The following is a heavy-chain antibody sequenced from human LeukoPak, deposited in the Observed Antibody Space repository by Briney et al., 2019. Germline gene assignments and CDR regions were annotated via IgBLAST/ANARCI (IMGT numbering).Heavy chain of an antibody. J-gene: IGHJ5*02. D-gene: IGHD3-10*01. V-gene: IGHV4-4*02. CDR1: GGSISSSNW. Sequence: SGTLSLTCAVSGGSISSSNWWSWVRQPPGKGLEWIGEIYHSGSTNYNPSLKSRVTISVDTSKNQFSLKLSSVTAADTAVYYCARPHYYGSGSYGGDWFDPWGQGTLVTVSS. CDR3: ARPHYYGSGSYGGDWFDP. CDR2: IYHSGST.